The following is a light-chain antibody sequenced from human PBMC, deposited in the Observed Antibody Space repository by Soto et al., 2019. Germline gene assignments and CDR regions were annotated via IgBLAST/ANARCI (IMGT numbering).Light chain of an antibody. V-gene: IGLV2-14*01. CDR1: SSDVGDYKY. CDR3: SSYTSSGTL. Sequence: QSALTQPASVSGSPGQSITVSCTGTSSDVGDYKYVSWYQQHPGKAPKLMIYEVINRPSGVSNRFSGSKSGNTASLTISGLQAEDEADYYCSSYTSSGTLFGGGTKLTVL. J-gene: IGLJ2*01. CDR2: EVI.